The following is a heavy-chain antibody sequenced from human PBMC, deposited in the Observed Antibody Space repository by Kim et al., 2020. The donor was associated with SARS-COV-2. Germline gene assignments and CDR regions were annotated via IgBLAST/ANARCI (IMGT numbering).Heavy chain of an antibody. V-gene: IGHV4-59*01. CDR3: ARARVGIFGVVTHFDY. J-gene: IGHJ4*02. Sequence: SLQSRVTLSVDTSKNQFSLKLSSVTAADTAVYYCARARVGIFGVVTHFDYWGQGTLVTVSS. D-gene: IGHD3-3*01.